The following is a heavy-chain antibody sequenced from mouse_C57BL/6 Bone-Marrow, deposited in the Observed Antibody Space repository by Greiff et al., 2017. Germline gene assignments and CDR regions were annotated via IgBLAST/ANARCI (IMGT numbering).Heavy chain of an antibody. CDR1: GFTFSDYG. J-gene: IGHJ1*03. D-gene: IGHD1-1*01. V-gene: IGHV5-17*01. CDR2: ISSGSSTI. CDR3: AYGSSYGYFDV. Sequence: EVMLVESGGGLVKPGGSLKLSCAASGFTFSDYGMHWVRQVPEKGLEWVAYISSGSSTIYYADTVKGRFTISRDNAKNTLFLQMTSLRSEDTAMYYCAYGSSYGYFDVWGTGTTVTVSS.